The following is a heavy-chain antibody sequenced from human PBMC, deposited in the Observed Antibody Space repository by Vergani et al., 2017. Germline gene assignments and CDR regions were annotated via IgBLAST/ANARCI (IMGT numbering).Heavy chain of an antibody. CDR2: ISYDGSNK. CDR1: GFTFSSYG. D-gene: IGHD3-10*01. J-gene: IGHJ6*02. CDR3: AKDRPHDGFGELFRPYYYYGMDV. V-gene: IGHV3-30*18. Sequence: QVQLVESGGGVVQPGRSLRLSCAASGFTFSSYGMHWVRQAPGKGLEWVAVISYDGSNKYYADSVKGRFTISRDNSKNTLYLQMNSLRAEDTAVYYCAKDRPHDGFGELFRPYYYYGMDVCGQGTTVTVSS.